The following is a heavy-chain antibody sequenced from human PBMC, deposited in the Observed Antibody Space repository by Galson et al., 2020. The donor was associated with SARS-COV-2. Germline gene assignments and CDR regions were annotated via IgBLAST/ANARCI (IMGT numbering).Heavy chain of an antibody. D-gene: IGHD2-15*01. Sequence: SETMSLTCAVSGDSISQYFWNWIRQAPGKRLEWIGYIYYSGTADYNPSLKSRVTLSVDTSKNEVYLQLRSVTAADTAVYYCARRGGDSWGQGTLVTVSS. CDR3: ARRGGDS. CDR1: GDSISQYF. CDR2: IYYSGTA. V-gene: IGHV4-59*08. J-gene: IGHJ5*01.